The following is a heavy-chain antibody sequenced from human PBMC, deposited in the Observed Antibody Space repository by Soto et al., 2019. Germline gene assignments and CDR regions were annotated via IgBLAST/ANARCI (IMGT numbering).Heavy chain of an antibody. J-gene: IGHJ4*02. CDR3: ATALVRFGELLFDY. CDR1: GGSISGYY. CDR2: IYYSGST. Sequence: VQLQESGPGLVKPSETLSLTCTVSGGSISGYYWSWIRQPPGKGLEWIGYIYYSGSTNYNPSLKSRVTISVDTSKNQFSLKLSSVTAADTAVYYCATALVRFGELLFDYWGQGTLVTVSS. V-gene: IGHV4-59*01. D-gene: IGHD3-10*01.